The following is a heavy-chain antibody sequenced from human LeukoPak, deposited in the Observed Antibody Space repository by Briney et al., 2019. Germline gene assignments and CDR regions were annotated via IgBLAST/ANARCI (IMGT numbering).Heavy chain of an antibody. CDR2: FDPEDGET. Sequence: ASVKVSCKVSGYTLTELSMHWVRQAPGKGLEWMGGFDPEDGETIYAQKFQGRVTMTEDTSTDTAYMELSSLRSEDTAVYYCATWGGGAESNRGLDYWGQGTLVTVSS. J-gene: IGHJ4*02. CDR3: ATWGGGAESNRGLDY. D-gene: IGHD3-16*01. CDR1: GYTLTELS. V-gene: IGHV1-24*01.